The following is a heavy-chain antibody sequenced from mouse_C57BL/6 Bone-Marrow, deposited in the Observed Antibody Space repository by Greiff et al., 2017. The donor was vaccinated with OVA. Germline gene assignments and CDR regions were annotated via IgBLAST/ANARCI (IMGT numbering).Heavy chain of an antibody. J-gene: IGHJ1*03. Sequence: VQLQQSGSELRSPGSSVKLSCKDFDSEVFPIAYMSWVRQKPGHGFEWIGGILPSIGRTIYGEKFEDKATLDADTLSNTVYLELNSLTSEDTAIYYCARDYAVPYWYFDVWGTGTTLTVSS. D-gene: IGHD1-1*02. CDR1: DSEVFPIAY. CDR3: ARDYAVPYWYFDV. V-gene: IGHV15-2*01. CDR2: ILPSIGRT.